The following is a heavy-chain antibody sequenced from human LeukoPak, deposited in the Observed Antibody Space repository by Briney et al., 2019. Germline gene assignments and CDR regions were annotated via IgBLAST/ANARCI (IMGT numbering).Heavy chain of an antibody. Sequence: GGSLRLSCAASGFTFSSYGMHWVRQAPGKGLEWVAFIRYDGSNKYYADSVKGRFTISRDNSKNTLHLQMNSLRAEDTAVYYCATGYDFGFDLWGQGTLVTVSS. CDR3: ATGYDFGFDL. D-gene: IGHD5-12*01. CDR1: GFTFSSYG. CDR2: IRYDGSNK. V-gene: IGHV3-30*02. J-gene: IGHJ5*02.